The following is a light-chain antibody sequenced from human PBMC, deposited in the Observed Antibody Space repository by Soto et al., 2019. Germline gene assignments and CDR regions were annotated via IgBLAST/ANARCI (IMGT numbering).Light chain of an antibody. CDR3: QQYGSSPWT. V-gene: IGKV3-20*01. CDR1: QTVSSSY. Sequence: EIVLTQSPGTLSLSPGERATLSCRASQTVSSSYLAWYQQKPGQAPRLLIYGASIRATGIPDRFSGSGSGTDFTLTITRLEPEHFAVYFCQQYGSSPWTFGQGTKVDIK. CDR2: GAS. J-gene: IGKJ1*01.